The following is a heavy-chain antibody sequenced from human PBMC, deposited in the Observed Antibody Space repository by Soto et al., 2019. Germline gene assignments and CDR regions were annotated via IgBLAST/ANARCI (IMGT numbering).Heavy chain of an antibody. CDR1: GGSFSGYY. CDR2: INHSGST. CDR3: ATPTPRRGAMITNINFDF. V-gene: IGHV4-34*01. D-gene: IGHD3-10*01. Sequence: SETLSLTCAVYGGSFSGYYWSWIRQPPGKGLEWSGEINHSGSTNYNPSLKSRVTISVDTSKNQFSLKLSSVTAADTAVYYCATPTPRRGAMITNINFDFWGQGTPVTVSS. J-gene: IGHJ4*02.